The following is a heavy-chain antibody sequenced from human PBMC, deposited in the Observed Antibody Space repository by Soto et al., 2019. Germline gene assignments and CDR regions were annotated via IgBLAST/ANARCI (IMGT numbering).Heavy chain of an antibody. Sequence: GSLRLSCAASGFTFSSYAMHWVRQAPGKGLEWVAVISYDGSNKYYADSVKGRFTISRDNSKNTLYLQMNSLRAEDTAVYYCARGFRPPYYDIVTGYRYGMDVWGQGTTVTVSS. V-gene: IGHV3-30-3*01. CDR1: GFTFSSYA. CDR3: ARGFRPPYYDIVTGYRYGMDV. D-gene: IGHD3-9*01. J-gene: IGHJ6*02. CDR2: ISYDGSNK.